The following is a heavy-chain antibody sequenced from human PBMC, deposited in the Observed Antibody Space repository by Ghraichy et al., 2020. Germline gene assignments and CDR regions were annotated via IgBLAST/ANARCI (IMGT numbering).Heavy chain of an antibody. CDR3: ARWWHPYGSGSYQTPSYYYYGMDV. CDR2: ISGSGGST. V-gene: IGHV3-23*01. J-gene: IGHJ6*02. Sequence: GGSLRLSCAASGFTFSSYAMSWVRQAPGKGLEWVSAISGSGGSTYYADSVKGRFTISRDNSKNTLYLQMNSLRAEDTAVYYCARWWHPYGSGSYQTPSYYYYGMDVWGQGTTVTVSS. D-gene: IGHD3-10*01. CDR1: GFTFSSYA.